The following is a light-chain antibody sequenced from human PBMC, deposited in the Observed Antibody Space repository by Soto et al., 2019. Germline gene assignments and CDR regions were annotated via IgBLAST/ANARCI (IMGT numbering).Light chain of an antibody. CDR1: QTISGT. CDR3: QQYNNWPWT. V-gene: IGKV3-15*01. J-gene: IGKJ1*01. Sequence: EIVMTQSPATLSVSPGGRGTLSCRASQTISGTLAWYQQKPGQAPRLLIHGASTRAPGFPARFSGSGSVTEFTLTITSLQSEDSAIYYCQQYNNWPWTFGQGTKVDIK. CDR2: GAS.